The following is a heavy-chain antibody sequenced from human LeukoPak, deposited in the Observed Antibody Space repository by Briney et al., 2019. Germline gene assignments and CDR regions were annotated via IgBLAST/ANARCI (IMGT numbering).Heavy chain of an antibody. V-gene: IGHV1-69*01. CDR3: ASSHSSSSYRLQDYYYMDV. J-gene: IGHJ6*03. D-gene: IGHD6-6*01. CDR2: IIPIFGTA. Sequence: SSVKVSCKASGGTFSSSAIHRVRQAAGQGLEWMGGIIPIFGTANYAQKFQGRVTITPGQTTSTAYVELSSLRSEDSAVYYCASSHSSSSYRLQDYYYMDVWGKGTTVTVSS. CDR1: GGTFSSSA.